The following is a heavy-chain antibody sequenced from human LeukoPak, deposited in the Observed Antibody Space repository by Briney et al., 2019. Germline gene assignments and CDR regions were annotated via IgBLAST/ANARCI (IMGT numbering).Heavy chain of an antibody. D-gene: IGHD7-27*01. Sequence: SETLSLTCTVSGGSISGYYWSWIRQPPGKGLEWIGYIYYSGSTHYNPSLKSRVAMSVDTSKNQFSLKLSSVTAADTAVYYCARGANWGFYYFDYWGQGTLVTVSS. CDR2: IYYSGST. CDR3: ARGANWGFYYFDY. CDR1: GGSISGYY. J-gene: IGHJ4*02. V-gene: IGHV4-59*01.